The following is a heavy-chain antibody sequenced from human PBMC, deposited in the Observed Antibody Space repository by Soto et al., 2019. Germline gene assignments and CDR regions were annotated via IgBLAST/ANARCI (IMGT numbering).Heavy chain of an antibody. CDR2: IDPSDSYT. V-gene: IGHV5-10-1*01. J-gene: IGHJ3*02. CDR3: ARHNRYYDFWSGYYYRRDAFDI. Sequence: RGESLKICCKGSGYSFTSYWISWVRQMPGKGLEWMGRIDPSDSYTNYSPSFQGHVTISADKSISTAYLQWSSLKASDTAMYYCARHNRYYDFWSGYYYRRDAFDIWGQGTMVTVSS. CDR1: GYSFTSYW. D-gene: IGHD3-3*01.